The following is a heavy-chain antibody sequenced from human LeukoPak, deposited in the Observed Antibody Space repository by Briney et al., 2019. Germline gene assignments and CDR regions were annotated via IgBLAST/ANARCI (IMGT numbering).Heavy chain of an antibody. CDR1: GGSISSSSYY. CDR3: ARDLWTQRNVPTAAGTDY. D-gene: IGHD6-13*01. J-gene: IGHJ4*02. CDR2: IYYSGST. V-gene: IGHV4-39*07. Sequence: SETLSLTCTVSGGSISSSSYYWGWIRQPPGKGLEWIGSIYYSGSTYYNPSLKSRVTISVDTSKNQFSLKLSSVTAADTAVYYCARDLWTQRNVPTAAGTDYWGQGALVTVSS.